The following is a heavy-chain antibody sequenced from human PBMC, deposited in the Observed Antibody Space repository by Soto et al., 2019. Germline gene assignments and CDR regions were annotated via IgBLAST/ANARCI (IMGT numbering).Heavy chain of an antibody. D-gene: IGHD6-6*01. V-gene: IGHV4-59*12. CDR2: IYHSGST. Sequence: SETLSLTCTVSGGSISSYYWSWVRQPPGKELQYIGYIYHSGSTYYNPSLKSRVTISVDRSKNQFSLKLSSVTAADTAVYYCARCIAARPDWFDPWGQGTLVTVSS. CDR3: ARCIAARPDWFDP. J-gene: IGHJ5*02. CDR1: GGSISSYY.